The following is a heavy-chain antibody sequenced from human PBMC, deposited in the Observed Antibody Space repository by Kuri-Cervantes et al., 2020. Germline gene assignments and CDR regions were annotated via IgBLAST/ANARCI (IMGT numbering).Heavy chain of an antibody. J-gene: IGHJ6*02. Sequence: GGSLRLSCAASKFTFSTYWMNWVRQAPGKGLEWVAIIKQDGSEKYYVDSVKGRFTISRDNAKNSLYLQMNSLRAEDTAVYYCAREGRDILTGPLYYYYYYGMDVWGQGTTVTVSS. CDR1: KFTFSTYW. D-gene: IGHD3-9*01. CDR3: AREGRDILTGPLYYYYYYGMDV. V-gene: IGHV3-7*01. CDR2: IKQDGSEK.